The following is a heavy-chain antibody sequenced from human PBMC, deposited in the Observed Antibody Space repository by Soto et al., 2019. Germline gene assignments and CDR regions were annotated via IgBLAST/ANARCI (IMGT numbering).Heavy chain of an antibody. CDR3: ARGRPTVTPFDY. V-gene: IGHV1-69*02. D-gene: IGHD4-17*01. CDR2: IIPILGIA. Sequence: QVQLVQSGAEVKKPGSSVKVSCKASGGTFSSYTISWVRQSPGQGLEWMGRIIPILGIADYAQKFQGRVTSPACKSTSTADIELGRLRCGDTAGYYRARGRPTVTPFDYWGQGTLVTVSS. CDR1: GGTFSSYT. J-gene: IGHJ4*02.